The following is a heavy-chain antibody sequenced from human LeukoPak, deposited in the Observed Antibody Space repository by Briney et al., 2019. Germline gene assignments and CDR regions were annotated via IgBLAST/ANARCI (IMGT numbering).Heavy chain of an antibody. CDR1: EFTFDRYW. D-gene: IGHD1-7*01. CDR3: AREDWNWDY. CDR2: IKEDGSEE. Sequence: GESLRLSCETSEFTFDRYWMTRVRQAPGKGLEWVANIKEDGSEENYADSVKGRFTISRDNAREILYLRMSSLRAEDTAVYYCAREDWNWDYWGQGTLVTVSS. J-gene: IGHJ4*02. V-gene: IGHV3-7*01.